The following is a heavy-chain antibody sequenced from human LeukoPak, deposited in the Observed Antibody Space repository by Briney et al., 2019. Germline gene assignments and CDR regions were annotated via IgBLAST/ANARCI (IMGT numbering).Heavy chain of an antibody. J-gene: IGHJ4*02. D-gene: IGHD3-10*01. CDR1: GFTFSSYA. CDR2: ISYDGSNK. Sequence: GGSLCLSCAASGFTFSSYARHWVRQAPGQGLEWVAVISYDGSNKYYADSVKGRFTISRANSKNTLYLQMNSLRAEDTAVYYCARDGYGRITMVRGVAIDYWGQGTLVTVSS. CDR3: ARDGYGRITMVRGVAIDY. V-gene: IGHV3-30*04.